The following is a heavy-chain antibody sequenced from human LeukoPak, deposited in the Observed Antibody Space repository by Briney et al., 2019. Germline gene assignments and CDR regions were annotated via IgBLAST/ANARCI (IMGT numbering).Heavy chain of an antibody. CDR1: GFILSDYY. J-gene: IGHJ4*02. D-gene: IGHD6-19*01. Sequence: GGSLRLSCAASGFILSDYYMDWVCQAPGKGLEWVGRSRNKANNYTPEYAASVKGRFTISRDVSKNSLYLQMNSLKTEDTAVYYCASRAVANTKYDYWGQGTLVTVSS. CDR3: ASRAVANTKYDY. V-gene: IGHV3-72*01. CDR2: SRNKANNYTP.